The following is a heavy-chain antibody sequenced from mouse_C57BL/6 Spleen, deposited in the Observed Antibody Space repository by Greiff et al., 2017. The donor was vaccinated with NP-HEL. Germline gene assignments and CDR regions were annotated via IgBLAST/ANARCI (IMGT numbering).Heavy chain of an antibody. CDR1: GYTFTSYW. J-gene: IGHJ2*01. V-gene: IGHV1-69*01. D-gene: IGHD2-3*01. Sequence: QVQLQQPGAELVMPGASVKLSCKASGYTFTSYWMHWVKQRPGQGLEWIGEIDPSDSYTNYNQKFKGKSTLTVDKSSSTAYMQLSSLTSEDSAVYYCAREGADGYYGFDYWGQGTTLTVSS. CDR2: IDPSDSYT. CDR3: AREGADGYYGFDY.